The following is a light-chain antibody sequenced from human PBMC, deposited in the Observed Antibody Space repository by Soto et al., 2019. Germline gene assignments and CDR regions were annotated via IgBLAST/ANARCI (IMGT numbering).Light chain of an antibody. V-gene: IGKV1-39*01. Sequence: DIPMTQSPSSLSASVGDRVTITCRASQSIGSYFNWYQQKPGKAPKLLIYAASNLQSGVPSRFSGSGSGTDFTLTISSLQPEDFATYYCQQSYNLPRTFGQGTKVEIK. CDR2: AAS. CDR1: QSIGSY. J-gene: IGKJ1*01. CDR3: QQSYNLPRT.